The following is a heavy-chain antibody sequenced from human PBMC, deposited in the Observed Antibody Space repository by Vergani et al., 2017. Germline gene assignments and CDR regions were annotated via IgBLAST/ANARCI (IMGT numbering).Heavy chain of an antibody. J-gene: IGHJ3*02. V-gene: IGHV3-23*01. Sequence: EVQLLESGGGLVQPGGSLRLSCAASGFTFSSYAMSWVRQAPGKGLEWVSAISGSGGSTYYADYVKGRFTISRDNSKNTLYLQMNSLRAEDTAVYYCATRDPGRDAFDIWGQGTMVTVSS. CDR3: ATRDPGRDAFDI. CDR2: ISGSGGST. CDR1: GFTFSSYA.